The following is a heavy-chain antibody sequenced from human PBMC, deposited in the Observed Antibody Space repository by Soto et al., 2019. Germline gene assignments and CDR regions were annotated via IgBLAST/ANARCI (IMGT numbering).Heavy chain of an antibody. CDR3: AKDPYYPDSSGHYVFDY. J-gene: IGHJ4*02. D-gene: IGHD3-22*01. CDR1: GFTFSSYG. V-gene: IGHV3-30*18. Sequence: QVQLVESGGGVVQPGRSLTLSCAASGFTFSSYGVLWVRQAPGKGLEWVALISYDGSNKYYADSVKGRFTISRDNSKNILYIQMNCLRAEDTAVYYCAKDPYYPDSSGHYVFDYWGQGTLVTVCS. CDR2: ISYDGSNK.